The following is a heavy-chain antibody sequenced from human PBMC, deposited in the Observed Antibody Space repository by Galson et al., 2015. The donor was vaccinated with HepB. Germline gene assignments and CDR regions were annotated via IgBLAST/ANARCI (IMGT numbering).Heavy chain of an antibody. D-gene: IGHD3-10*01. CDR1: GYTFTSYA. V-gene: IGHV1-18*01. Sequence: SVKVSCKASGYTFTSYAMNWVRQAPGQGLEWMGWISAYNGNTNYAQKFQGRVTMTTDTSTSTAYMEVRSLRSEDTAVYYCARDRPKGFGDHRRRGYYYYGMDVWGQGTTVTVSS. CDR3: ARDRPKGFGDHRRRGYYYYGMDV. J-gene: IGHJ6*02. CDR2: ISAYNGNT.